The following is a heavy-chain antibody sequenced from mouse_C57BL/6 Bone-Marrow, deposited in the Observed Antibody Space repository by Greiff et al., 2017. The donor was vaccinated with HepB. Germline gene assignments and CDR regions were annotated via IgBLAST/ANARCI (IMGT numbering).Heavy chain of an antibody. V-gene: IGHV1-81*01. D-gene: IGHD3-2*02. CDR1: GYTFTSYG. CDR2: IYPRSGNT. J-gene: IGHJ2*01. CDR3: ARVTAQAFDD. Sequence: QVQLQQSGAELARPGASVKLSCKASGYTFTSYGISWVKQRTGQGLEWIGEIYPRSGNTYYNETFKGKATLTADKSSSTAYIELRSLTSEDSAVYICARVTAQAFDDWGQGTTLTVSS.